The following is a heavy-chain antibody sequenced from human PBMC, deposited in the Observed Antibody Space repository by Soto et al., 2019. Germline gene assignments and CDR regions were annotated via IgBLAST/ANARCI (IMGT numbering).Heavy chain of an antibody. Sequence: GGSLRLSCAASGFTFSSYAMSWVRQAPGKGLEWVSCISDGGGSTYYADSVKGRFTVSRDNSKNTLYLQVNSLRAEDTAVYYCARTPQYCSSTSCYIDYWGQGTLVTVSS. J-gene: IGHJ4*02. D-gene: IGHD2-2*02. V-gene: IGHV3-23*01. CDR3: ARTPQYCSSTSCYIDY. CDR2: ISDGGGST. CDR1: GFTFSSYA.